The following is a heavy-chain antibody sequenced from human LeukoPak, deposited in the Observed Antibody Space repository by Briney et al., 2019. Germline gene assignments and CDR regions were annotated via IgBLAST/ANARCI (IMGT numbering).Heavy chain of an antibody. CDR1: GYTFTSYG. V-gene: IGHV1-18*01. Sequence: PGASVKVSCKASGYTFTSYGISWVRQAPGQGLEWMGWISAYNGNTNYAQKFQGRVTMTRDTSISTAYMELSRLRSDDTAVYYCARAYPIYCSGGSCYFDYWGQGTLVTVSS. D-gene: IGHD2-15*01. CDR3: ARAYPIYCSGGSCYFDY. J-gene: IGHJ4*02. CDR2: ISAYNGNT.